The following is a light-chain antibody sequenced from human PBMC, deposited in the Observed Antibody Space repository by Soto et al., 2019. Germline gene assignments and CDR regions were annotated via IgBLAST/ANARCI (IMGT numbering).Light chain of an antibody. Sequence: QSALTQPRSVSGSPGQSVTISCTGTSSDVGGYNYVSWYQQHPGKAPKVMIYDVSERPSGVPDRFSGSKSGNTASLTISGLQDEDEADYYCCSYAGIPRYVFGAGTKLTVL. CDR2: DVS. J-gene: IGLJ1*01. CDR1: SSDVGGYNY. V-gene: IGLV2-11*01. CDR3: CSYAGIPRYV.